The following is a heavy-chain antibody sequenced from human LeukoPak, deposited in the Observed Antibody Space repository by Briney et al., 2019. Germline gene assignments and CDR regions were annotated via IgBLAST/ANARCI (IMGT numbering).Heavy chain of an antibody. V-gene: IGHV1-3*01. CDR3: ARDLTQRESAFDI. Sequence: ASVKVSCKASGYTFTSYAMHWVRQAPGQRLEWMGWINAGNGNTKYSQKFQGRVTITRDTSAITAYMELSSLRSEDTAVYYCARDLTQRESAFDIWGQGTMVTVSS. CDR2: INAGNGNT. D-gene: IGHD2-21*02. J-gene: IGHJ3*02. CDR1: GYTFTSYA.